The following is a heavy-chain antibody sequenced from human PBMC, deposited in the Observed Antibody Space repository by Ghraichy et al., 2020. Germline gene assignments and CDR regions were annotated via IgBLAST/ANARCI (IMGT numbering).Heavy chain of an antibody. CDR2: ISSSSSYI. CDR1: GFTFSSYS. CDR3: ARAMDSSGYCNDY. D-gene: IGHD3-22*01. Sequence: LSLTCAASGFTFSSYSMNWVRQAPGKGLEWVSSISSSSSYIYYADSVKGRFTISRDNAKNSLYLQMNSLRAEDTAVYYCARAMDSSGYCNDYWGQGTLVTVSS. J-gene: IGHJ4*02. V-gene: IGHV3-21*01.